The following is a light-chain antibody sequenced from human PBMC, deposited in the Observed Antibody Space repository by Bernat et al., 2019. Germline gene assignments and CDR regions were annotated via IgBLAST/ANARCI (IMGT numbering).Light chain of an antibody. CDR3: QQYNNWPPWT. V-gene: IGKV3-15*01. J-gene: IGKJ1*01. CDR1: QSLSNF. CDR2: GAS. Sequence: EIVLTQSPGTLSLSPGERATLSCRASQSLSNFYLSWYQQKPGQAPRLLIYGASTRATGIPARFSGSGSGTEFTLTISSLQSEDFAVYYCQQYNNWPPWTFGQGTKVEIK.